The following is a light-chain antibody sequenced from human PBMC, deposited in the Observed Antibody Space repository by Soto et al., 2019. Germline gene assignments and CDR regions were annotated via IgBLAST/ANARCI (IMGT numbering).Light chain of an antibody. Sequence: EIVMTQSPVTLSVSPGEGATLSCRASQSVSNNLAWYQQKPGQAPRLLIYGASTRATGIPARFSGSGSGTDFTLTISSLQSEDFAVYFCQQYNYWPPLTFGGGTRVEIK. J-gene: IGKJ4*01. CDR1: QSVSNN. V-gene: IGKV3-15*01. CDR3: QQYNYWPPLT. CDR2: GAS.